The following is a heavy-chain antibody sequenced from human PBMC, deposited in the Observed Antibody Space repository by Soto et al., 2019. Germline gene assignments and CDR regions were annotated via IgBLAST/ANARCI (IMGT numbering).Heavy chain of an antibody. Sequence: QVQLVQSGAEVKKPGSSVKVSCKASGGTFSSYTISWVRQAPGQGLEWMGRIIPILGIANYAQKFQGRVTITXXKXTXXAYRELSSLRSEDTAVYYCARDCSGGSCYPNWFDPWGQGTLVTVSS. J-gene: IGHJ5*02. CDR3: ARDCSGGSCYPNWFDP. V-gene: IGHV1-69*08. CDR2: IIPILGIA. CDR1: GGTFSSYT. D-gene: IGHD2-15*01.